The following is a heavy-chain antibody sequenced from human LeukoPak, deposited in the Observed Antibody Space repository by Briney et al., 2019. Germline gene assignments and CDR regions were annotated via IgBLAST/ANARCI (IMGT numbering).Heavy chain of an antibody. D-gene: IGHD3-3*01. V-gene: IGHV4-39*07. CDR1: GGSIFSSNSY. CDR3: ARDFWSGYRTIDY. J-gene: IGHJ4*02. CDR2: IYYSGNT. Sequence: SETLSLTCTVSGGSIFSSNSYWGWIRQPPGKGLEWIGSIYYSGNTYYNASLKSRVTISVDTSKNQFSLKLSSVTAADTAVYYCARDFWSGYRTIDYWGQGTLVTVSS.